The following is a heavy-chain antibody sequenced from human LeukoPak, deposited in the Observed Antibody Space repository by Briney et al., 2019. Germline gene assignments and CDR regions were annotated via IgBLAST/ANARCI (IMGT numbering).Heavy chain of an antibody. D-gene: IGHD3-9*01. J-gene: IGHJ4*02. CDR2: IRYDGSNK. Sequence: PGGSLRLSCAASGFTFSSYGMHWVRQAPGKGLEWVAFIRYDGSNKYYADSVKGRFTISRDNSKNTLYLQMNSLRAEDTAVYYCAKDLYDILTGYPNETFDYWGQGTLVTVSS. V-gene: IGHV3-30*02. CDR1: GFTFSSYG. CDR3: AKDLYDILTGYPNETFDY.